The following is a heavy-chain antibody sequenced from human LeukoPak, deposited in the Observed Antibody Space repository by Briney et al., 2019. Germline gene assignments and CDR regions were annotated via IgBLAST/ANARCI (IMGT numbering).Heavy chain of an antibody. D-gene: IGHD5-18*01. CDR2: ISHSGST. CDR3: ARGDRSYGYVY. CDR1: GGSFSGYY. V-gene: IGHV4-34*01. Sequence: KSSETLFLTCAVYGGSFSGYYWSWIRQPPGKGLEWIGEISHSGSTNYNPSLKSRVTISVDTSKNQFSLKLSSVTAADTAVYYCARGDRSYGYVYWGQGTLVTVSS. J-gene: IGHJ4*02.